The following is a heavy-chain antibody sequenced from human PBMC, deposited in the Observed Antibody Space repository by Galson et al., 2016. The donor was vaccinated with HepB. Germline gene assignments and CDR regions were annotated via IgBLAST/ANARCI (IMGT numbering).Heavy chain of an antibody. D-gene: IGHD3-16*01. CDR1: GVAFNRYW. J-gene: IGHJ4*02. CDR2: IKPDGSES. CDR3: VRDDGGF. V-gene: IGHV3-7*03. Sequence: SLRLSCAASGVAFNRYWMKWVRQAPGKGLEWVASIKPDGSESFYVDSVKGRFTMSRDNSKNSLYLQMNGLRVEDTAVYYCVRDDGGFWGQGSLVTVSS.